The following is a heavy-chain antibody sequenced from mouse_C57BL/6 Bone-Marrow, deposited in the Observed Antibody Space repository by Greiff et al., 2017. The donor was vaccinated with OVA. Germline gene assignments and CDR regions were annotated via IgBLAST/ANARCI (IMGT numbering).Heavy chain of an antibody. D-gene: IGHD2-4*01. CDR1: GYTFTDYY. CDR2: IYPGSGNT. CDR3: ARDDYPRGFAY. V-gene: IGHV1-76*01. Sequence: QVQLQQSGAELVRPGASVKLSCKASGYTFTDYYINWVKQRPGQGLEWIARIYPGSGNTYYNEKFKGKATLTAEKSSSTAYMQLSSLTSEDSAVYFCARDDYPRGFAYWGQGTLVTVSA. J-gene: IGHJ3*01.